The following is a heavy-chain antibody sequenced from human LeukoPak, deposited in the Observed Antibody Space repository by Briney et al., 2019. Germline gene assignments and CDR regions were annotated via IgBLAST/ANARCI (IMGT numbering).Heavy chain of an antibody. CDR1: GDSITNFY. D-gene: IGHD4-17*01. CDR3: ARLDYGDYPYDYSGFDI. V-gene: IGHV4-4*08. Sequence: PSETLSLTCTVSGDSITNFYWSWIRQSPGKGLECLGYIHSSGTTNYSPSLRSRVSVSLDASKTRFSLKLTSVTSDDTAIYYCARLDYGDYPYDYSGFDIWGPGTTVTVSS. CDR2: IHSSGTT. J-gene: IGHJ6*02.